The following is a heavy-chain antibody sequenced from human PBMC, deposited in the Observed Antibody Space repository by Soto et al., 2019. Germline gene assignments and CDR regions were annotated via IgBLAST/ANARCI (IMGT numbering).Heavy chain of an antibody. CDR3: ARLEEEYYYYYGMDV. D-gene: IGHD3-3*01. J-gene: IGHJ6*02. V-gene: IGHV5-51*01. CDR2: IYPGDSDT. CDR1: GYSFTSYW. Sequence: EVQLVQSGAEVKKPGESLKISCKGSGYSFTSYWIGWVRQMPGKGLEWMGIIYPGDSDTRYSPSFQGQVTISADKSISTAYLQWSSLKASDTAMYYCARLEEEYYYYYGMDVWGQGTTVTVSS.